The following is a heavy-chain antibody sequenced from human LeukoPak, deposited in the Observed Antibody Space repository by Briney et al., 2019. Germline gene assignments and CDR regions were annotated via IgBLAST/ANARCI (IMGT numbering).Heavy chain of an antibody. J-gene: IGHJ3*02. CDR3: AKDIGMGYCTSTSCYGSAFDI. CDR2: IRYDGSNK. V-gene: IGHV3-30*02. Sequence: GGSLRLSCAASGFTFSSYGMHWVRQAPGKGLEWVAFIRYDGSNKYYADSVKGRFTISRDNSKNTLDLQMNTLRAEDTALYYCAKDIGMGYCTSTSCYGSAFDIWGQGTMVTVSS. D-gene: IGHD2-2*01. CDR1: GFTFSSYG.